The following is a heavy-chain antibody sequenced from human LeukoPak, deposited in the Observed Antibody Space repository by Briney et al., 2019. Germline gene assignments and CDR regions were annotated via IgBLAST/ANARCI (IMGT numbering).Heavy chain of an antibody. D-gene: IGHD5-18*01. V-gene: IGHV4-34*01. J-gene: IGHJ6*02. CDR3: ARGPPDTAMVDYGMDV. CDR2: TNHSGST. CDR1: GGSFSGYY. Sequence: SETLSLTCAVYGGSFSGYYWSWIRQPPGKGLEWIGETNHSGSTKYNPSLKSRVTISVDTSKNQFSLKVSSVTAADTAVYYCARGPPDTAMVDYGMDVWGQGTTVTVSS.